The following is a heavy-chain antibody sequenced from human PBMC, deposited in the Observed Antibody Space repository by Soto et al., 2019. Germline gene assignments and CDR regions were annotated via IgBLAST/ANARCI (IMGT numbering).Heavy chain of an antibody. J-gene: IGHJ4*02. V-gene: IGHV3-23*01. CDR1: GFTFSTFD. Sequence: EVPLLESGGGLVQPGGSLRLSCAASGFTFSTFDMSCVRQAPGKGLEWVSAILGSTGNTYYADSVKGRFTISKDNSENTLFLHMYSLRPEDTALYYCTKGAWLDYWGQGMLVTVSS. D-gene: IGHD3-9*01. CDR2: ILGSTGNT. CDR3: TKGAWLDY.